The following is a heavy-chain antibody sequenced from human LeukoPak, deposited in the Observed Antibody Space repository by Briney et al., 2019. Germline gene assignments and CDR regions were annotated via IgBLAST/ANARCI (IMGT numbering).Heavy chain of an antibody. CDR3: ARSLRDTSSTAGYDS. CDR1: GYSISSGHY. J-gene: IGHJ4*02. Sequence: PSETLSLTCNVSGYSISSGHYWAWIRQPPGKGLEWIGSISYRGDTYYNPSLKSRVTMSVDSSKSQLSLKVRSVTAADTAVHFCARSLRDTSSTAGYDSWGQGTLVTVSS. CDR2: ISYRGDT. V-gene: IGHV4-38-2*02. D-gene: IGHD2-2*01.